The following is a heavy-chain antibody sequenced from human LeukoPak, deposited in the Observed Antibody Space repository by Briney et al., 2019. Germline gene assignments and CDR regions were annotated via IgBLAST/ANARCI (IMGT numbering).Heavy chain of an antibody. D-gene: IGHD6-25*01. CDR3: ARDISGGSAFDI. CDR2: ISAYNGNT. CDR1: GYTFTSYG. Sequence: ASVKVSCKASGYTFTSYGISWVRQAPGQGLEWMGWISAYNGNTNYAQKLQGRVTMTTDTSTSTAYMELSSLRSEDTAVYYCARDISGGSAFDIWGQGTMVTVSS. V-gene: IGHV1-18*01. J-gene: IGHJ3*02.